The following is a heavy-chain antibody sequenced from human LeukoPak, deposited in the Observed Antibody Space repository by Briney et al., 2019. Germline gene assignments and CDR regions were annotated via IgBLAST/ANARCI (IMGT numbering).Heavy chain of an antibody. D-gene: IGHD1-20*01. J-gene: IGHJ4*02. V-gene: IGHV3-9*03. CDR2: ISWNSGSI. CDR3: VKDSNWRGPYLSSPFSSFDY. CDR1: GFTFDDYA. Sequence: PGGSLRLSCAASGFTFDDYAMHWVRQAPGKGLEWVSGISWNSGSIGYADSVKGRFTISRDNAKNSLYLQMNSLRAEDMALYYCVKDSNWRGPYLSSPFSSFDYWGQGTLVTVSS.